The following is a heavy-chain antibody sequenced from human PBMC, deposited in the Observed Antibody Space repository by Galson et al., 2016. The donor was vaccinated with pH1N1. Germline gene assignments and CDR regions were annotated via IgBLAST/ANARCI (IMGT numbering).Heavy chain of an antibody. J-gene: IGHJ5*02. CDR1: GAPFSSYA. CDR2: IIGMFGTT. D-gene: IGHD4/OR15-4a*01. Sequence: SVKVSCKASGAPFSSYAISWLRQAPGQGLEWMGGIIGMFGTTHYAQKFQGRLTIIADESTSTAYMELSSLTSDDSAVYYCARGKGYMVPYTWFDPWGQGTLVIVSS. CDR3: ARGKGYMVPYTWFDP. V-gene: IGHV1-69*13.